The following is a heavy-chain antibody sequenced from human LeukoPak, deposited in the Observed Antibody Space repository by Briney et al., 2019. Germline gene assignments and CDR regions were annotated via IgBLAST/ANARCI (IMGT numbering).Heavy chain of an antibody. V-gene: IGHV4-34*01. CDR3: ARGPARIAARPGPYFQH. D-gene: IGHD6-6*01. Sequence: SETLSLTCAVYGGSFSGYYWSWIRQPPGKGLEWIGKINHSGSTNYNPSLKSRVTISVDTSKNQFSLKLSSVTAADTAVYYCARGPARIAARPGPYFQHWGQGTLVTVSS. CDR2: INHSGST. CDR1: GGSFSGYY. J-gene: IGHJ1*01.